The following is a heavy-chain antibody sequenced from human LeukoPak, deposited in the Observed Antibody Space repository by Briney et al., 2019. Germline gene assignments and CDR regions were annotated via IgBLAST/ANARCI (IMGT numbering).Heavy chain of an antibody. D-gene: IGHD6-19*01. CDR3: ARVRRSGRLLAEYFQH. Sequence: GGSLRLSCAASGFTFSTYTMYWVRHPPGKRLEWVSNIGNNGGGIHYADSVKGRFTISRDNSKNTLYLQMNSLRAEDTAVYYCARVRRSGRLLAEYFQHWGQGTLVTVSS. CDR1: GFTFSTYT. V-gene: IGHV3-23*01. CDR2: IGNNGGGI. J-gene: IGHJ1*01.